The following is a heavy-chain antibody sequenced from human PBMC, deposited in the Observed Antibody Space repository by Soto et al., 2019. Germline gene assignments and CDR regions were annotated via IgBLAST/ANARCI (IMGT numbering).Heavy chain of an antibody. J-gene: IGHJ6*02. CDR1: GYSFTDYH. D-gene: IGHD2-8*01. CDR2: INPKSGGT. CDR3: ARGHSTDCSNGVCSFFYNHEMDV. V-gene: IGHV1-2*04. Sequence: QVQLVQSGAEVKKPGASVRVSCKASGYSFTDYHIHWVRQAPGQGLEWLGRINPKSGGTSTAQKFQGWVTMTRDRSISTVYMELTWLRSDDTAVYFCARGHSTDCSNGVCSFFYNHEMDVWGQGTTVTVSS.